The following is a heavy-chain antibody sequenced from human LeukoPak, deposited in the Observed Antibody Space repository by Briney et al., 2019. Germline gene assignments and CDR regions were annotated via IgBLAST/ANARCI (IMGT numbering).Heavy chain of an antibody. CDR1: GDSVSSSPYY. D-gene: IGHD5-24*01. Sequence: SETLSLTCSVSGDSVSSSPYYWGWIRQPPGKGLEWIGNTFSTSTLYNASLRSRVTILVDTSKNQFSLKLTSATAADTAICYCARYKFHNYFDPWGQGTLVVVSS. CDR2: TFSTST. J-gene: IGHJ5*02. CDR3: ARYKFHNYFDP. V-gene: IGHV4-61*01.